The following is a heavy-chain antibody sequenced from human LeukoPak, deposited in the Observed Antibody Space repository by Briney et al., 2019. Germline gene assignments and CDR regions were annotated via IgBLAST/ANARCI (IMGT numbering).Heavy chain of an antibody. V-gene: IGHV3-30*18. J-gene: IGHJ4*02. CDR1: GFTFSNYG. Sequence: GGSLRLSCAASGFTFSNYGMHWVRQAPGKGPEWLAVISYDGSDKYYADSVKGRFTISRDNSKNTLYVQMNSLRAEDTAVYYCAKDARSGTYQGLPDYWGQGTLVTVSS. CDR3: AKDARSGTYQGLPDY. CDR2: ISYDGSDK. D-gene: IGHD1-26*01.